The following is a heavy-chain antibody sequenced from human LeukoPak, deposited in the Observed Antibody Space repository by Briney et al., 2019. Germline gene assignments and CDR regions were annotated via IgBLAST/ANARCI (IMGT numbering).Heavy chain of an antibody. D-gene: IGHD1-14*01. V-gene: IGHV3-23*01. CDR3: GKTPRYNAARQSHFYY. J-gene: IGHJ4*02. Sequence: GGSLRLSCAASGFTFSSSAMSWVRQVPGKGLEWVSGMSASGGSTYYADSVRGRFTLSRDNSKNTLYVQMNSLRAEDTAVYYFGKTPRYNAARQSHFYYGGQGTLVTVFS. CDR2: MSASGGST. CDR1: GFTFSSSA.